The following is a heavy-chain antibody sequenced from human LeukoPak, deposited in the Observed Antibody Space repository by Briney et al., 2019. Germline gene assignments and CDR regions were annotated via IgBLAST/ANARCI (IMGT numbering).Heavy chain of an antibody. Sequence: SETLSLTCAVYGGSFSGYYWSWIRQPPGKGLEWIGEINHSGSTNYNPSLKSRVTISVDTSKNQFSLKLSSVTAADTAVYYCAGASVAVAGKAVDYWGQGTLVTVSS. CDR1: GGSFSGYY. D-gene: IGHD6-19*01. CDR2: INHSGST. V-gene: IGHV4-34*01. J-gene: IGHJ4*02. CDR3: AGASVAVAGKAVDY.